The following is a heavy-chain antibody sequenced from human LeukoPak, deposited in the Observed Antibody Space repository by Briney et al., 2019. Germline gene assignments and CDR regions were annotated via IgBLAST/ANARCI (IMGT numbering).Heavy chain of an antibody. CDR2: ISSSGDTI. V-gene: IGHV3-11*01. Sequence: AGSLRLSCAASGFTLSHYYMTWIRQAPGKGLEWLSCISSSGDTIYYAESVKGRFTVSRDNAENSLYLQMNSLRAEDTAMYYCARQGSEIDYWGQGTLVTVSS. J-gene: IGHJ4*02. CDR3: ARQGSEIDY. CDR1: GFTLSHYY.